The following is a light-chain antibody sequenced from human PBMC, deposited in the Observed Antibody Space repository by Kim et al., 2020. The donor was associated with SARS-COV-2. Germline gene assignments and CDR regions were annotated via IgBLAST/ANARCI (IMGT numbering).Light chain of an antibody. Sequence: ALGQTVRITCQGDSLRSYYATWYQQKPGQAPILVIYGKNNRPSGIPDRCSGSSSGNTASLTITGTQAGDEADYYCNSRDSNDNVVFGGGTKLTVL. CDR2: GKN. J-gene: IGLJ2*01. CDR3: NSRDSNDNVV. V-gene: IGLV3-19*01. CDR1: SLRSYY.